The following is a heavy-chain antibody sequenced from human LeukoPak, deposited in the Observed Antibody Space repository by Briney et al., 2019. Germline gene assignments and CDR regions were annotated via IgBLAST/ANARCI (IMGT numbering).Heavy chain of an antibody. Sequence: GESLQISCQGSGYRFTSYWIGWVRPLPGKGLEWMGIIYPGDSDTRYSPSFQGQVTISADKSISTAYLQWSSLKASDTAMYYCARLGYGYSYGADYWGQGTLVTVSS. V-gene: IGHV5-51*01. CDR1: GYRFTSYW. D-gene: IGHD5-18*01. CDR2: IYPGDSDT. CDR3: ARLGYGYSYGADY. J-gene: IGHJ4*02.